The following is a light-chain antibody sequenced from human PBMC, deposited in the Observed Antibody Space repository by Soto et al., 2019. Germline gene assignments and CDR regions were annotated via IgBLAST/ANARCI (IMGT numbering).Light chain of an antibody. CDR3: KQLNSFPIT. Sequence: DIQMTQSPSSLSASIGDRVTITCRASQTISNYLNWYQQKSGKAPNVLISTAYTLQSGVQPRFSGSASGADFTLTIRSLQPEDFATYYCKQLNSFPITFGQGTRLEIK. J-gene: IGKJ5*01. CDR1: QTISNY. CDR2: TAY. V-gene: IGKV1-39*01.